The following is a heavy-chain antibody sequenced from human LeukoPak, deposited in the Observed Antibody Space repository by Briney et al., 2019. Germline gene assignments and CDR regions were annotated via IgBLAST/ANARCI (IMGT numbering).Heavy chain of an antibody. D-gene: IGHD4-17*01. V-gene: IGHV3-23*01. CDR1: GLIFSSYA. J-gene: IGHJ4*02. Sequence: GGSLRLSCAASGLIFSSYAMSWVRQAPGKGLEWVSAVSGSAISTYYADSVKGRFTISRDNSKNTLYLQMSSLKAGDTGVYYCAKTKADSVPTLHFDYWGQGSPVTVSS. CDR3: AKTKADSVPTLHFDY. CDR2: VSGSAIST.